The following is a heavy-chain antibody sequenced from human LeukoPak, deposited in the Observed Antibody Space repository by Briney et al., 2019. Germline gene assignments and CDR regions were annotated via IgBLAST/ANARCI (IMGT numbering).Heavy chain of an antibody. Sequence: KPSETLSLTCSVSGDSSSSYYWSWIRQAAGKGLEWIGRIYTSGSTNYNPSLKSRVTMSVDTSKNQFSLKLSSVTAADTAVYYCAKSNGAAAGIFDYWGEGALVTVSS. D-gene: IGHD6-13*01. CDR2: IYTSGST. V-gene: IGHV4-4*07. CDR1: GDSSSSYY. J-gene: IGHJ4*02. CDR3: AKSNGAAAGIFDY.